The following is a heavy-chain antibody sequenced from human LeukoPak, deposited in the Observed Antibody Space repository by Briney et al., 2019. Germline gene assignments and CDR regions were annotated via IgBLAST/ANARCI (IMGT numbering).Heavy chain of an antibody. Sequence: QAGGSLRLSCAASGFTFSSYAMHWVRQAPGKGLEWVAVISYDGTDKHYADSVKGRFTISRDNSKNPLFLQMNSLRTEDTAVYYCARVRLRATYYYYYMDVWGKGTTVTVSS. V-gene: IGHV3-30*04. CDR2: ISYDGTDK. D-gene: IGHD1-26*01. J-gene: IGHJ6*03. CDR3: ARVRLRATYYYYYMDV. CDR1: GFTFSSYA.